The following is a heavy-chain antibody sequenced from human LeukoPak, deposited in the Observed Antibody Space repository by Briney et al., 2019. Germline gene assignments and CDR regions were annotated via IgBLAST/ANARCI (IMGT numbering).Heavy chain of an antibody. CDR3: AKDYPFSSGWYGMDFFDY. J-gene: IGHJ4*02. Sequence: GGSLGLSCAASGFTFSSYAMSWVRQAPGRGLEWVSCIVGSAQNADSVKGQFTISRDNSKDTLYLQMNSLRAEDTAVYYCAKDYPFSSGWYGMDFFDYWGQGTPVPLSS. CDR1: GFTFSSYA. V-gene: IGHV3-23*01. D-gene: IGHD6-19*01. CDR2: IVGSA.